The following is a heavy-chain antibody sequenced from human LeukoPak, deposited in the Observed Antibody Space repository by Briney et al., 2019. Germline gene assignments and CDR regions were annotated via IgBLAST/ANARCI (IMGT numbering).Heavy chain of an antibody. V-gene: IGHV1-2*04. J-gene: IGHJ3*02. CDR3: ARTYCSGGSCYSGAFDI. CDR2: INPNSGGT. D-gene: IGHD2-15*01. Sequence: GASVKVSCKASGYTFTGYYMHWVRQAPGQGLEWMGWINPNSGGTNYAQKFQGWVTMTRDTSISTAYMELSRLRSDDTAVYYCARTYCSGGSCYSGAFDIWGQGTMVTVSS. CDR1: GYTFTGYY.